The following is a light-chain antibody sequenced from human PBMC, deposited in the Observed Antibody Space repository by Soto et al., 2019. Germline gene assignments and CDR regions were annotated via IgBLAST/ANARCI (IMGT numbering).Light chain of an antibody. J-gene: IGLJ2*01. CDR1: SGHSGYI. CDR2: VEVSGIY. Sequence: QPVLTQSSAASASLGSSVKLTCTLSSGHSGYIIAWHLQQPGQAPRYLMRVEVSGIYNKGSGVPYRFSGSSSGADRHRVIYNVQSEDEAEYFCETWDNDNVVFGGGTKLTVL. CDR3: ETWDNDNVV. V-gene: IGLV4-60*03.